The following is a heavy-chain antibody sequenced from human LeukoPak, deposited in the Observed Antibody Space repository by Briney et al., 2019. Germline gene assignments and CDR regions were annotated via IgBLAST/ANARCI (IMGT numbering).Heavy chain of an antibody. J-gene: IGHJ4*02. CDR3: AKGLTSIAAAGIGY. V-gene: IGHV3-23*01. D-gene: IGHD6-13*01. CDR1: GLTFSSYG. Sequence: PGGSLRLSCAASGLTFSSYGMSWVRQAPGKGLEWVSTVSGSGSNTYYADSVKGRFTISRDNSKNTLYLQMNSVRAEDTAVYYCAKGLTSIAAAGIGYWGQGTLVTVSS. CDR2: VSGSGSNT.